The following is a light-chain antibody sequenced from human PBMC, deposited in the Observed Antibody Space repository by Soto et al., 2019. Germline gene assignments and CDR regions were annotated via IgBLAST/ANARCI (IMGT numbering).Light chain of an antibody. J-gene: IGKJ3*01. CDR1: RSLGTYS. V-gene: IGKV3-20*01. CDR3: QHYGDSLFI. Sequence: EIVLTQSPGTLSLSPGERVTLLCRASRSLGTYSLTWYQQKPGQAPRVLISGTSSRATGIPGRFSGSGSGTDFTLTISRVEPEDFAVYYCQHYGDSLFIFGPGNKVEFK. CDR2: GTS.